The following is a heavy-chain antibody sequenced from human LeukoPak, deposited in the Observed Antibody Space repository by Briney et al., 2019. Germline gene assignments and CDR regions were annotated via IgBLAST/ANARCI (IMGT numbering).Heavy chain of an antibody. CDR3: ARGSGWYYY. V-gene: IGHV3-64*02. D-gene: IGHD6-19*01. J-gene: IGHJ4*02. CDR1: GFTFSSYA. CDR2: ISGNGGST. Sequence: GGSLRLSCAASGFTFSSYAMHWVRQAPGKGLEYVSTISGNGGSTYYAASVEGRFTISRDNSKNTLYLQMGSLRAEDMAVYYCARGSGWYYYWGQGTLVTVSS.